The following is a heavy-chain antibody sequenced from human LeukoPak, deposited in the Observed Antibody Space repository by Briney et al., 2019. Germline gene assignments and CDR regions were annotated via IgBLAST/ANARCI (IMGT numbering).Heavy chain of an antibody. D-gene: IGHD3-10*01. CDR1: GFTFSSYW. CDR3: ARDTGTMVRGSPDY. V-gene: IGHV3-7*01. J-gene: IGHJ4*02. Sequence: GGSLRLSCAASGFTFSSYWMSWVRQAPGKGLEWVANIKQDGSEKYYVDSVKGRFTISRDNAKNSLYLQMNSLRAEDTAVYYCARDTGTMVRGSPDYWGQGTLVTVSS. CDR2: IKQDGSEK.